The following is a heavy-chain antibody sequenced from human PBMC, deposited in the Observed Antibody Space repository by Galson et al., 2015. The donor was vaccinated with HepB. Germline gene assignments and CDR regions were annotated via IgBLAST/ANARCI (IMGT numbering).Heavy chain of an antibody. V-gene: IGHV3-21*01. CDR2: ISSSSSYI. J-gene: IGHJ4*02. D-gene: IGHD3-10*01. Sequence: SLRLSCAASGFTFSSYSMNWVRQAPGKGLEWVSSISSSSSYIYYADSVKGRFTISRDNAKNSLYLQMNSLRAEDTAVYYCARNYYGSGTVEYWGQGTLVTVSS. CDR3: ARNYYGSGTVEY. CDR1: GFTFSSYS.